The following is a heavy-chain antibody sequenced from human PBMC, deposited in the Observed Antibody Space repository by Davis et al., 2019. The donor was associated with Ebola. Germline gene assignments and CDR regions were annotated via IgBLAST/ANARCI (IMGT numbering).Heavy chain of an antibody. J-gene: IGHJ6*03. CDR3: AKGFSMKAVAQNGYMDV. CDR1: GGSISSSAYF. D-gene: IGHD3-22*01. CDR2: FLYGWTT. V-gene: IGHV4-39*07. Sequence: PSETLSLTCSVSGGSISSSAYFWGWIRQSPGKGLEWIGIFLYGWTTHSSPSLKSRVTMSIDTSKNQFSLKLSSVTAAETAIYYCAKGFSMKAVAQNGYMDVWGKGTTVTVSS.